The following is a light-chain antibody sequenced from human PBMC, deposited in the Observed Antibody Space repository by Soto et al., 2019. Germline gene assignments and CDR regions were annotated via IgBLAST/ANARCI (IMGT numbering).Light chain of an antibody. CDR2: EVR. V-gene: IGLV2-14*01. J-gene: IGLJ2*01. CDR1: TNDIGRYEY. Sequence: SALTQPASLSGSPGQSITISCTGSTNDIGRYEYVSWFQQHPGKVPKLLIYEVRNRPSGVSARFSGSQSGNTASLTISGLRAEDEAHYYCSSYTDDTTVIFGGGTKLTVL. CDR3: SSYTDDTTVI.